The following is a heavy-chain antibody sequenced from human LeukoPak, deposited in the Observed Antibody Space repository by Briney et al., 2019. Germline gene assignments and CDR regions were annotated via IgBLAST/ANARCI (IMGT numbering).Heavy chain of an antibody. CDR1: GYTFTSYY. CDR2: INPSGGST. Sequence: ASVTVSCTASGYTFTSYYMHWVRQAPGQGLEWMGIINPSGGSTSYAQKFQGGVTMTRDTSTSTVYMELSSMRSEDTAVYYCARDYYDSSGYYYFDYWGQGTLVTVSS. CDR3: ARDYYDSSGYYYFDY. J-gene: IGHJ4*02. V-gene: IGHV1-46*01. D-gene: IGHD3-22*01.